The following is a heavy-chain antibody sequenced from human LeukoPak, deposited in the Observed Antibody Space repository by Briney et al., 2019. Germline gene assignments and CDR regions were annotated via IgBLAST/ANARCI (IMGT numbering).Heavy chain of an antibody. CDR2: IYHSGNT. J-gene: IGHJ4*02. CDR1: GYSISTSYY. Sequence: SETLSLTCTVSGYSISTSYYWGRIRQPPGKGLEWIGSIYHSGNTYYNPSLKSRVTISVDTSKNQFSLKLNSVTAADTAVYYCARAGYGDSDFDYWGQGTLVTVSS. D-gene: IGHD4-17*01. V-gene: IGHV4-38-2*02. CDR3: ARAGYGDSDFDY.